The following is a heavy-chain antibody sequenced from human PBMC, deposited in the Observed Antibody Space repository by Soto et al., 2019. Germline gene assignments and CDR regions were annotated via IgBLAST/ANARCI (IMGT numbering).Heavy chain of an antibody. CDR1: GFTFSSSV. V-gene: IGHV3-30-3*01. D-gene: IGHD1-26*01. Sequence: QVQLVESGGGVVQPGRSLTLSCAASGFTFSSSVMHWIRQTPDKGLEWVAFISRDGSKAYYADSVKGRFTISRDNSKNTLYLEMNNLRVEDTAVYYCARDDAGGSECDLGYWGQGPLVTVSS. J-gene: IGHJ4*02. CDR2: ISRDGSKA. CDR3: ARDDAGGSECDLGY.